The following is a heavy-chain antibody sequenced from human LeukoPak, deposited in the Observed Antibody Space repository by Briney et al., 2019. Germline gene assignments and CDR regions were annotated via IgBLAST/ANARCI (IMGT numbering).Heavy chain of an antibody. V-gene: IGHV3-23*01. Sequence: PGGSLRLSCAVSGFSFSSYAMNWVRQAPGPGLGWVSLISASGGSTSYADSANGRFTISRDNSKNTLYLQMNSLRVDDTAVYYCAKTHNSGWYASDYWGQGTLVTVAS. CDR3: AKTHNSGWYASDY. CDR1: GFSFSSYA. D-gene: IGHD6-19*01. CDR2: ISASGGST. J-gene: IGHJ4*02.